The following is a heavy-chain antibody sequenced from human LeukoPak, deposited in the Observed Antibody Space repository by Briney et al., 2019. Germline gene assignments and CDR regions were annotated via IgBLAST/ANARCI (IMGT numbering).Heavy chain of an antibody. D-gene: IGHD3-10*01. CDR2: IRYDGTTK. CDR1: GFTFNNFG. CDR3: AKDNKYYYGSGSLY. J-gene: IGHJ4*02. Sequence: PGGSLRLSCAASGFTFNNFGIHWVRQAPGKGLEWVAFIRYDGTTKYYADSVKGRFTISRDNAKNSLYLQMNSLRAEDTAVYYCAKDNKYYYGSGSLYWGQGTLVTVSS. V-gene: IGHV3-30*02.